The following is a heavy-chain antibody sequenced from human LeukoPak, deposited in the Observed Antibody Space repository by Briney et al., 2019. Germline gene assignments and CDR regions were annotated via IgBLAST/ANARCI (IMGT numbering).Heavy chain of an antibody. V-gene: IGHV3-23*01. J-gene: IGHJ2*01. Sequence: GGPLRLSCAASGFTFSGYAMSWVRRAPGKGLEWVSAISGSGGSTYYADSVKGRFTISRDNSKNTLYLQMNSLRAEDTAVYYCAKGLVRGVITYWYFDLWGRGTLVTASS. CDR2: ISGSGGST. D-gene: IGHD3-10*01. CDR1: GFTFSGYA. CDR3: AKGLVRGVITYWYFDL.